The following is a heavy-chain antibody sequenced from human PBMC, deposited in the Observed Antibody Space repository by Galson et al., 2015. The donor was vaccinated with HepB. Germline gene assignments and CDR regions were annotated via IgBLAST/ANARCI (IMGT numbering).Heavy chain of an antibody. CDR3: ARGIGDSSGYYSGDYFDY. CDR1: GYTFTSYG. Sequence: SVKVSCKASGYTFTSYGISWVRQAPGQGLEWMGWISAYNGNTNYAQKLQGRVTMTTDTSTSTAYMELRSLRSDDTAVYYCARGIGDSSGYYSGDYFDYWGQGTLVTVSS. J-gene: IGHJ4*02. D-gene: IGHD3-22*01. CDR2: ISAYNGNT. V-gene: IGHV1-18*04.